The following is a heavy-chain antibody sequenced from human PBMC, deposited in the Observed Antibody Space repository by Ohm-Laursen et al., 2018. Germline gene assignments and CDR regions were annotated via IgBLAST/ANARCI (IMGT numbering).Heavy chain of an antibody. CDR3: AKGGQWELHYYYYGMDV. CDR2: ISGSGGST. CDR1: GFTFSSYA. J-gene: IGHJ6*02. D-gene: IGHD1-26*01. V-gene: IGHV3-23*01. Sequence: SLRLSCAASGFTFSSYAMSWVRQAPGKGLEWVSAISGSGGSTYYADSVKGRFTISRDNSKNTLYLQMNSLRAEDTAVYYCAKGGQWELHYYYYGMDVWGQGTTVTVSS.